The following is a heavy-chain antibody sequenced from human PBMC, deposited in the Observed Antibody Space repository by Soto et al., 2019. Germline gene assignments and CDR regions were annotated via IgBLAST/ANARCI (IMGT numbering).Heavy chain of an antibody. CDR2: IFYSGSM. Sequence: SETLSLTCTVSGGSISNSDYYWGWIRQPPGKGLEWIGSIFYSGSMYYNPSLKTRVTISVDTSKNQFSLKVRSVTAADTAVYYCARHRRPHRSGWYYDSWGQGILVTVSS. D-gene: IGHD6-19*01. CDR3: ARHRRPHRSGWYYDS. CDR1: GGSISNSDYY. J-gene: IGHJ4*02. V-gene: IGHV4-39*01.